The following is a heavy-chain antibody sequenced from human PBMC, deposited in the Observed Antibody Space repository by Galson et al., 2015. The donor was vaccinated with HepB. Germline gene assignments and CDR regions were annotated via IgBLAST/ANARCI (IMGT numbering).Heavy chain of an antibody. CDR1: GFTFSSYA. Sequence: LRLSCAASGFTFSSYAMHWVRQAPGKGLEWVAVISYDGSNKYYADSVKGRFTISRDNSKNTLYLQMNSLRAEDTAVYYCASLEAGCSGGSCYRSIYGMDVWGQGTTVTVSS. CDR3: ASLEAGCSGGSCYRSIYGMDV. V-gene: IGHV3-30*04. D-gene: IGHD2-15*01. J-gene: IGHJ6*02. CDR2: ISYDGSNK.